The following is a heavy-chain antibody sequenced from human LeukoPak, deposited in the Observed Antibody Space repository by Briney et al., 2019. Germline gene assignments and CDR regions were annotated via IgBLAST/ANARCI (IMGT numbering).Heavy chain of an antibody. CDR2: INPNSGGT. J-gene: IGHJ6*03. D-gene: IGHD5-18*01. V-gene: IGHV1-2*02. CDR1: GYTFTGYY. Sequence: GASVKVSCKASGYTFTGYYMHWVRQAPGQGLEWMGWINPNSGGTNYAQKFQGRVTMTRDTSISTAYMELSRLRSDDTAVYYCARGAVLQLWLRYYYYYMDVWGKGTTVTVSS. CDR3: ARGAVLQLWLRYYYYYMDV.